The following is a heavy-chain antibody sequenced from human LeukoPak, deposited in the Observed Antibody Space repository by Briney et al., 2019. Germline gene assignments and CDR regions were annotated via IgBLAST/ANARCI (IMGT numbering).Heavy chain of an antibody. CDR3: ARDRRGTVTSNWFDP. J-gene: IGHJ5*02. V-gene: IGHV1-69*04. CDR1: GGTFSSYT. Sequence: SVKVSCKASGGTFSSYTISWVRQAPGQGLEWMGRIIPILGIANYAQKFQGRVTITADKSTSTAYMELSSLRSEDTAVYYCARDRRGTVTSNWFDPWGQGILVTVSS. CDR2: IIPILGIA. D-gene: IGHD4-17*01.